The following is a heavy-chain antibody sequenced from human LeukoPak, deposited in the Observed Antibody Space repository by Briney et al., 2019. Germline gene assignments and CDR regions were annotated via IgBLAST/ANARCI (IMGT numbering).Heavy chain of an antibody. CDR1: EFIFSRYA. CDR3: AKDNTTVMLRWFDP. V-gene: IGHV3-30*04. CDR2: LSYDDTNE. Sequence: PGGSLRLSCAASEFIFSRYAMHWVRQAPGKGLEWVAILSYDDTNEYYADSVAGRFTISRDNSKNTLYLQMNSLRPEDTAFYYWAKDNTTVMLRWFDPWGQGTLVAVSS. D-gene: IGHD4-17*01. J-gene: IGHJ5*02.